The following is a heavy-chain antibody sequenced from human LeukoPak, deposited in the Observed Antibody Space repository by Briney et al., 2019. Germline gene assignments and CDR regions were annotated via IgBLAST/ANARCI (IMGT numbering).Heavy chain of an antibody. V-gene: IGHV4-34*01. J-gene: IGHJ3*02. D-gene: IGHD2-2*01. CDR1: GGPFSGYY. Sequence: PSETLSLTCAVYGGPFSGYYWSWIRQPPGKGLEWIGEINHSGSTNYNPSLKSRVTISVDTSKNQFSLKLSSVTAADTAVYYCASLWPYQLSAFDIWGQGTMVTVSS. CDR2: INHSGST. CDR3: ASLWPYQLSAFDI.